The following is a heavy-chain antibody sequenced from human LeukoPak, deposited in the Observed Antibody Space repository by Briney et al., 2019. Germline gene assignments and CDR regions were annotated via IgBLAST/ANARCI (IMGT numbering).Heavy chain of an antibody. J-gene: IGHJ4*02. V-gene: IGHV3-30*02. Sequence: GGSLRLSCAASGFTLSSYGMHWVRQAPGKGLEWVAFIRYDGSNKYYADSVKGRFTISRDNSKNTLYLQMNSLRAEDTAVYYCARAHHYDFWSGYYTGMGYWGQGTLVTVSS. CDR3: ARAHHYDFWSGYYTGMGY. CDR2: IRYDGSNK. D-gene: IGHD3-3*01. CDR1: GFTLSSYG.